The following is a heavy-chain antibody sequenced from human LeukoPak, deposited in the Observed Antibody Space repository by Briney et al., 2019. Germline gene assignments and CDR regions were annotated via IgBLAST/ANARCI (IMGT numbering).Heavy chain of an antibody. D-gene: IGHD3-3*01. CDR1: GYTFTGYY. J-gene: IGHJ3*02. V-gene: IGHV1-2*02. Sequence: ASVKVSCKASGYTFTGYYMHWVRQAPGQGLEWMGWINPNSGGTNYAQKFQGRVTMTRDTSISTAYMELSRLRSDDTAVYYCARGRGGDGWYYDFWSGYYTGGAFDIWGQGTMVTVSS. CDR3: ARGRGGDGWYYDFWSGYYTGGAFDI. CDR2: INPNSGGT.